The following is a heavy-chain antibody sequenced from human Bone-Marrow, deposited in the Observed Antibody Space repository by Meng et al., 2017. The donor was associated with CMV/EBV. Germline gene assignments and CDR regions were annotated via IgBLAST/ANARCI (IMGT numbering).Heavy chain of an antibody. CDR2: VFYSGTT. J-gene: IGHJ4*02. V-gene: IGHV4-59*01. CDR3: ARGGNYSPLDRPSLDY. Sequence: SGDSIRGYYWGWIRQPPGKGLEWIGYVFYSGTTKYNPSLKSRVTISVDTSKNQFSLRLTSVTAADTAVYHCARGGNYSPLDRPSLDYWGQGTLVTVSS. D-gene: IGHD1-26*01. CDR1: GDSIRGYY.